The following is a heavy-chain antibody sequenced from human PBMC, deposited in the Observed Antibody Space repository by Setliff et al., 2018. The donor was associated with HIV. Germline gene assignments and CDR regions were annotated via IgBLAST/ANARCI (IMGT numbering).Heavy chain of an antibody. V-gene: IGHV4-30-4*01. J-gene: IGHJ3*02. Sequence: SETLSLTCTVSGDSINSGDYYWSWIRQPPGKGLEWIGYIYHSGSTHYNPSLNSRVAFSVDTSKNQFSLKLYSVTVADTAFYYCARADSSSWFFATFDIRGQGTMVTVSS. CDR3: ARADSSSWFFATFDI. D-gene: IGHD6-13*01. CDR2: IYHSGST. CDR1: GDSINSGDYY.